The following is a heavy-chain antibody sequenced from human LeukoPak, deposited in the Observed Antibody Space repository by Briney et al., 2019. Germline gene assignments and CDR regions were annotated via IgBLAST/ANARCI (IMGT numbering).Heavy chain of an antibody. CDR1: GFTFTGYI. Sequence: VASVKVSCKASGFTFTGYIMHWVRQAPGQGLEWMGWINPNSGGTNYAQKFQGRVTMTRDTSISTAYMELSRLRSDDTAVYYCARGPSSGYDLFLPSVDFDYWGQGTLVTVSS. CDR3: ARGPSSGYDLFLPSVDFDY. D-gene: IGHD5-12*01. CDR2: INPNSGGT. J-gene: IGHJ4*02. V-gene: IGHV1-2*02.